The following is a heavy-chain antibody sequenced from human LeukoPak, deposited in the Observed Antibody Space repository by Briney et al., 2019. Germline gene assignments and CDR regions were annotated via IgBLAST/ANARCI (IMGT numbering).Heavy chain of an antibody. D-gene: IGHD3-9*01. CDR3: ARVAYDILTGYHYYYYMDV. CDR1: GGSISSYY. V-gene: IGHV4-4*07. J-gene: IGHJ6*03. CDR2: IYTSGST. Sequence: PSETLSLTCTVSGGSISSYYWSWIRQPAGKGLEWIGRIYTSGSTNYNPSLKSRVTISVDTSKNQFSLKLSSVTAADTAVYYCARVAYDILTGYHYYYYMDVWGKGTTVTISS.